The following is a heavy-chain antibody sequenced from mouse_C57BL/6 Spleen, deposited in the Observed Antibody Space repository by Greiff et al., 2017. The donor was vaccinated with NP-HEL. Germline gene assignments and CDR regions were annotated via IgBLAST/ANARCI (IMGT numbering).Heavy chain of an antibody. CDR3: AREGYRGAMDY. V-gene: IGHV5-16*01. J-gene: IGHJ4*01. CDR2: INYDGSST. D-gene: IGHD2-12*01. Sequence: EVQRVESEGGLVQPGSSMKLSCTASGFTFSDYYMAWVRQVPEKGLEWVANINYDGSSTYYLDSLKSRFIISRDNAKNILYLQMSSLKSEDTATYYCAREGYRGAMDYWGQGTSVTVSS. CDR1: GFTFSDYY.